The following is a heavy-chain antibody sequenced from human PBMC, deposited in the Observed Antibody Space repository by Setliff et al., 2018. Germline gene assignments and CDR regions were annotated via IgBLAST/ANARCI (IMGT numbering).Heavy chain of an antibody. Sequence: KSSETLSLTCSVTGDSMSNFFWSWIRQPPGKGLEWIGYYRSGSTNYSPSLKSRVTVSADRSRNQFSLNLNSVTAADTAIYYCVGGLNSESWTFRYWSQGILVTVSS. J-gene: IGHJ4*02. CDR3: VGGLNSESWTFRY. CDR1: GDSMSNFF. CDR2: YRSGST. D-gene: IGHD1-26*01. V-gene: IGHV4-4*08.